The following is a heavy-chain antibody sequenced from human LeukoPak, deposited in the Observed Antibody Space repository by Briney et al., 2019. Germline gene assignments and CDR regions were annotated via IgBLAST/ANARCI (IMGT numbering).Heavy chain of an antibody. CDR2: ISYSGGSA. CDR3: ARSLRLYYYDTSGPDAFDI. V-gene: IGHV3-23*01. D-gene: IGHD3-22*01. CDR1: GFTFNTYA. Sequence: GALRLSCAASGFTFNTYAMSWVRQAPGKGLEWVSAISYSGGSAYYADSVKGRFTISRDNSKNSLYLQMNILRAEDTAVYYCARSLRLYYYDTSGPDAFDIWGQGTMVTVSS. J-gene: IGHJ3*02.